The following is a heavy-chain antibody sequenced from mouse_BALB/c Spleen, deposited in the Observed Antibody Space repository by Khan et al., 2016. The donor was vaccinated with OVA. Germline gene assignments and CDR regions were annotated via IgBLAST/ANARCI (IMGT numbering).Heavy chain of an antibody. CDR3: ARHGGFNPYYAMDY. Sequence: VQLKESGGDLVKPGGFLKLSCAASGFAFSSYDMSWVRQTPEKRLEWVAIINNGGTYTNYPDSVKGRFTISRDNARNTLYLQVSSLRSEDTALYYCARHGGFNPYYAMDYWGQGTSVTVSS. CDR1: GFAFSSYD. J-gene: IGHJ4*01. CDR2: INNGGTYT. V-gene: IGHV5-9*02.